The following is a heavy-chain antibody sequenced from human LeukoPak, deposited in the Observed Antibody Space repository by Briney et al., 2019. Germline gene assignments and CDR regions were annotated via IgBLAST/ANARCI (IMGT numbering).Heavy chain of an antibody. D-gene: IGHD3-22*01. V-gene: IGHV1-2*02. CDR1: GYTFTDSD. CDR3: ARLITMIEPGNYYYYYYMDV. J-gene: IGHJ6*03. CDR2: IKPNSGET. Sequence: ASVKVSCKASGYTFTDSDIHWVRQAPGQGLQWMGWIKPNSGETRYTQKFQGRVTMTTDTSISTAYTELSRLTSDDTAVYYCARLITMIEPGNYYYYYYMDVWGKGTAVTVSS.